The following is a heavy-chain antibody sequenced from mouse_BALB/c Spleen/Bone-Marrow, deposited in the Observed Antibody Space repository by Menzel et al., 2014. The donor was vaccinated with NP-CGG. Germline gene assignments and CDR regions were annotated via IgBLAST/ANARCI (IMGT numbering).Heavy chain of an antibody. D-gene: IGHD3-1*01. Sequence: QVQLKQSGSVLVRPGASVKLSCQASGYTFTSSWMHWAKQRPGQGLKWIGEIHPNSGNTNYNEKFKGKATLTVDTSSSTAYVDLSSLTAEDSALYYCARFSQLGLLAYWGQGTLVTVSA. CDR2: IHPNSGNT. V-gene: IGHV1S130*01. J-gene: IGHJ3*01. CDR3: ARFSQLGLLAY. CDR1: GYTFTSSW.